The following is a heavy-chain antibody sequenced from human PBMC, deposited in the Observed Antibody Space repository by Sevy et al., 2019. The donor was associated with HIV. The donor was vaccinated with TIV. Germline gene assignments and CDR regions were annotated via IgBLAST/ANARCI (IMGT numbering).Heavy chain of an antibody. Sequence: SETLSLTCIVSGDSISSSSYYWGWIRQPPGKGLEWIASISYSGNTYYNPSLKSRTTMSIDTSKNQFFLTLNSVTAPDAAVYYCARSNPYSDFWSGYMTSGYFDFWGPGTLVTVSS. CDR3: ARSNPYSDFWSGYMTSGYFDF. CDR2: ISYSGNT. CDR1: GDSISSSSYY. J-gene: IGHJ4*02. D-gene: IGHD3-3*01. V-gene: IGHV4-39*01.